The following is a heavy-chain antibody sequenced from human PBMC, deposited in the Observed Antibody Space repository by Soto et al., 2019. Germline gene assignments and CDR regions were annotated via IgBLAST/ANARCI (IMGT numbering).Heavy chain of an antibody. CDR1: GGTFSSYA. CDR3: ARVGLHYYDSSGYKNWFDP. Sequence: QVQLVQSGAEVKKPGSSVKVSCKASGGTFSSYAISWVRQAPGQGLEWMGGIIPIFGTANYAQKFQGRVTINADESTSTAYMELSSLRSEDTAVYYCARVGLHYYDSSGYKNWFDPWGQGTLVTVSS. D-gene: IGHD3-22*01. CDR2: IIPIFGTA. J-gene: IGHJ5*02. V-gene: IGHV1-69*01.